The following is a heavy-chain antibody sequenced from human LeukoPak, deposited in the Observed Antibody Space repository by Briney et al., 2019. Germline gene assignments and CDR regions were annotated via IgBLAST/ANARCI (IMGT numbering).Heavy chain of an antibody. CDR3: ARGLSKVGATYLDY. D-gene: IGHD1-26*01. Sequence: RPSETLSLTCTVSGGSISSYYWSWIRQPPGKGLEWIGYIYYSGSTNYNPSLKSRVTISVDTSKKQFSLKLSSATAADTAVYYCARGLSKVGATYLDYWGQGALVTVSS. V-gene: IGHV4-59*01. CDR2: IYYSGST. J-gene: IGHJ4*02. CDR1: GGSISSYY.